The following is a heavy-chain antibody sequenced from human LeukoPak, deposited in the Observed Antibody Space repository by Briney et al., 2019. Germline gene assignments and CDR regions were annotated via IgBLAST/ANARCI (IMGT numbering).Heavy chain of an antibody. CDR3: ARDSAWGVSNYYYYGMDV. CDR2: TYYSGST. Sequence: PSETLSLTCTVSGGSISSGGYYWSWIRQHPGKGLEWIGYTYYSGSTYYNPSLKSRVTISVDTSKNQFSLKLSSVTAADTAVYYCARDSAWGVSNYYYYGMDVWGQGTTVTVSS. V-gene: IGHV4-31*03. J-gene: IGHJ6*02. CDR1: GGSISSGGYY. D-gene: IGHD3-16*01.